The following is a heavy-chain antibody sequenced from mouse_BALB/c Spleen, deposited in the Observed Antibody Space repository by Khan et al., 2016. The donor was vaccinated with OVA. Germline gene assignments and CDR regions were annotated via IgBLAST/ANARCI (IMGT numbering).Heavy chain of an antibody. CDR2: IWGDGIT. CDR3: ARGPYVGNYFAMDY. J-gene: IGHJ4*01. V-gene: IGHV2-6-7*01. D-gene: IGHD2-10*01. CDR1: GYSLTRYG. Sequence: VELVESGPGLVAPSQSLSITCTVYGYSLTRYGVHWVRQPPGKGLEWLGVIWGDGITDYNSALKSRLSISKDNSKSQVFLKMNSLQTDDTARYYCARGPYVGNYFAMDYCGQGTSVTVSS.